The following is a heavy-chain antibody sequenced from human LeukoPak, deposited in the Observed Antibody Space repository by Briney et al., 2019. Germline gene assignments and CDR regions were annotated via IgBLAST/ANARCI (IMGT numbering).Heavy chain of an antibody. Sequence: SETLSLTCTVSGGSISSYYWSWIRQPPGKGLEWIGYIYYSGSTNYNPSLKSRVTISVDTSKNQFSLKLSSVTAADTAVYYRARGYSSGSGKAFDIWGQGTMVTVSS. D-gene: IGHD6-19*01. CDR1: GGSISSYY. J-gene: IGHJ3*02. CDR2: IYYSGST. CDR3: ARGYSSGSGKAFDI. V-gene: IGHV4-59*01.